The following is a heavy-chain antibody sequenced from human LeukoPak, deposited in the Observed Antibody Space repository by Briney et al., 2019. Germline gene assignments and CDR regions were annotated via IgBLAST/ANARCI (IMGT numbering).Heavy chain of an antibody. J-gene: IGHJ3*02. CDR3: ARLANYYDSSGDGFDI. Sequence: GGSLRLSCAASGCTFSSYSMNWVRQAPGKGLEWVSSISSSSSYIYYADSVKGRFTISRDNAKNSLYLQMNSLRAEDTAVYYCARLANYYDSSGDGFDIWGQGTMVTVSS. CDR2: ISSSSSYI. CDR1: GCTFSSYS. V-gene: IGHV3-21*01. D-gene: IGHD3-22*01.